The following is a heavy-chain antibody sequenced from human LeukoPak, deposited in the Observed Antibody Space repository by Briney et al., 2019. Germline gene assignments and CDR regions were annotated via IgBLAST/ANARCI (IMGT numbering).Heavy chain of an antibody. CDR2: IYTSGST. D-gene: IGHD2-2*01. CDR1: GGSISSYY. CDR3: ARVERRMPYFDY. Sequence: SETLSLTCTVSGGSISSYYWSWIRQRAGQGLEWIGRIYTSGSTNYNPSLKSRVTMSVDTSKNQFSLKLSSVTAADTAVYYWARVERRMPYFDYWGQGTLVTVSS. J-gene: IGHJ4*02. V-gene: IGHV4-4*07.